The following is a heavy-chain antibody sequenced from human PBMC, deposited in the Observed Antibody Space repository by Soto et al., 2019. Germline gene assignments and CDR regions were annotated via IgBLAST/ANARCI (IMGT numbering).Heavy chain of an antibody. CDR2: IHYSGST. Sequence: SETLSLTCTVSGGSISSGGHYWSWVRQHPGKGLEYIGYIHYSGSTYYNPSLKSRITISVDTSKNQFSLKLSSVTAADTAVYYCARDDLGDYYDSSGYYSAPHYFDYWGQGTLVT. CDR1: GGSISSGGHY. CDR3: ARDDLGDYYDSSGYYSAPHYFDY. V-gene: IGHV4-31*03. D-gene: IGHD3-22*01. J-gene: IGHJ4*02.